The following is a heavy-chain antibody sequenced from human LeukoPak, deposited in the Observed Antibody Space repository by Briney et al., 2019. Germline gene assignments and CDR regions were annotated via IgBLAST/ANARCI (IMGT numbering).Heavy chain of an antibody. J-gene: IGHJ6*03. CDR2: IYYSGST. D-gene: IGHD5-18*01. V-gene: IGHV4-59*01. CDR3: AGGSTAMVRGGVYYYYYMDV. Sequence: SETLSLTCTASGVSISSYSRSWIRQPPGKGLEWIGYIYYSGSTTYYPSSKSRVSILSDTSTNKSSLQQSTVPAADAAAYYCAGGSTAMVRGGVYYYYYMDVWGKGTTVTVSS. CDR1: GVSISSYS.